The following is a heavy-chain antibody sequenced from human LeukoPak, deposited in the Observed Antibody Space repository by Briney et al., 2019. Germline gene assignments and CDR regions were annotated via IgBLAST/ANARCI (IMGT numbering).Heavy chain of an antibody. D-gene: IGHD3-10*01. Sequence: GESLKISCKGSGYSFTSYWISWVRQMPGKGLEWMGRIDPSDSYTNYSPSFQGHVTISADKSISTAYLQWNSLKASDTAMYYCAREDYYGSGSSYYFDYWGQGTLVTVSS. CDR3: AREDYYGSGSSYYFDY. CDR2: IDPSDSYT. CDR1: GYSFTSYW. J-gene: IGHJ4*02. V-gene: IGHV5-10-1*01.